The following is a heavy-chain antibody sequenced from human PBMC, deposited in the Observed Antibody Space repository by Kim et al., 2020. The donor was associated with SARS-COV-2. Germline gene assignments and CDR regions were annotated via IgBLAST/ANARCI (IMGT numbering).Heavy chain of an antibody. CDR3: ARAGYSSGWDEGFPFDY. V-gene: IGHV4-39*01. CDR1: GVSISSSSYY. Sequence: SETLSLTCTVSGVSISSSSYYWGWIRQPPGKGLEWIGSIYYSGSTYYNPSLKSRVTLSVATSKNQFSLKLSSVTAADTAVYYGARAGYSSGWDEGFPFDYWGQGTLVTVSS. J-gene: IGHJ4*02. D-gene: IGHD6-19*01. CDR2: IYYSGST.